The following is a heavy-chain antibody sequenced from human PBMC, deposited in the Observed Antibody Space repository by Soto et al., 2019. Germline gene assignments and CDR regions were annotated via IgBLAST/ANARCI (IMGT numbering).Heavy chain of an antibody. CDR2: ISSSSSYI. V-gene: IGHV3-21*01. D-gene: IGHD5-12*01. J-gene: IGHJ3*02. Sequence: GGSLRLSCAASGFTFSSYSMNCVRQAPGKGLEWVSSISSSSSYIYYADSVKGRFTISRDNAKNSLYLQMNSLRAEDTAVYYCARVDIVASDAFDIWGQGTMVTVSS. CDR3: ARVDIVASDAFDI. CDR1: GFTFSSYS.